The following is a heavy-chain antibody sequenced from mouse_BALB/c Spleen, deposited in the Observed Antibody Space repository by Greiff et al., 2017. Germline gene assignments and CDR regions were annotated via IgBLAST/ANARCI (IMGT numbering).Heavy chain of an antibody. D-gene: IGHD3-3*01. CDR1: GFTFTAYY. CDR2: IRNKANGYTT. J-gene: IGHJ3*01. V-gene: IGHV7-3*02. CDR3: ARDIGWDKAWFAY. Sequence: EVHLVESGGGLVQPGGSLRLSCATSGFTFTAYYMSWVRQPPGKALEWLGFIRNKANGYTTEYSASVKGRFTISRDNSQSILYLQMNTLRAEDSATYYCARDIGWDKAWFAYWGQGTLVTVSA.